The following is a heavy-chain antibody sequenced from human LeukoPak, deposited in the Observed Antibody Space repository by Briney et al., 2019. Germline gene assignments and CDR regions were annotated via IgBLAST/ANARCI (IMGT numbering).Heavy chain of an antibody. CDR3: ARGVGCSGGSCYFNY. J-gene: IGHJ4*02. CDR1: RFTFSTYS. CDR2: ISSRSTYI. D-gene: IGHD2-15*01. Sequence: GGSLRLSCAASRFTFSTYSMNWVRQAPGKGLEWVSSISSRSTYIYYADSMKGRFTISRDNTKNSLYLQMNSLRAEDTAVYYCARGVGCSGGSCYFNYWGQGTLVTVSS. V-gene: IGHV3-21*01.